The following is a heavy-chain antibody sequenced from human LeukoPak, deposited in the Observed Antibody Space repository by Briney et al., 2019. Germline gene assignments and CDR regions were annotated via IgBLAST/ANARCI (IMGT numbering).Heavy chain of an antibody. D-gene: IGHD4-23*01. CDR1: GGSISSYY. J-gene: IGHJ3*02. CDR3: ARSLKLDAFDI. Sequence: PSETLSLTCTVSGGSISSYYWSWIRQPPGKGLEWIGYIHYSGSTNYNPSLKSRVTISVDTSKNQFSLKLSSVTAADTAVYYCARSLKLDAFDIWGQGTMVTVSS. V-gene: IGHV4-59*08. CDR2: IHYSGST.